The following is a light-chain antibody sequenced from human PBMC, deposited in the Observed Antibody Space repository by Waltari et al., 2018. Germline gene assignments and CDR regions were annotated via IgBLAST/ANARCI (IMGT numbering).Light chain of an antibody. CDR1: SSDVGTLKR. V-gene: IGLV2-23*02. Sequence: QSALSHPAPASGSPGQSITISCTGPSSDVGTLKRVSWYPQHPGKAPKLMIYAVSKRPSGVSDRFSGSKSGDMASLTISGLQPEDEAEYFCSSYAGSSKGVFGGGTKVTVL. CDR3: SSYAGSSKGV. J-gene: IGLJ2*01. CDR2: AVS.